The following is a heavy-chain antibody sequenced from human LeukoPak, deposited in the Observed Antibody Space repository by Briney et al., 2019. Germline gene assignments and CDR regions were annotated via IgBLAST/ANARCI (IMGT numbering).Heavy chain of an antibody. D-gene: IGHD3-10*01. CDR2: INPNSGGT. CDR3: TRASSYYYGSGSYEPYYYGMGV. Sequence: ASVKVSCKASGYTFTGYYMHWVRQAPGQGLEWMGWINPNSGGTNYAQKFQGWVTMTRDTSISTAYMELSRLRSDDTAVYYCTRASSYYYGSGSYEPYYYGMGVWGQGTTVTVSS. CDR1: GYTFTGYY. J-gene: IGHJ6*02. V-gene: IGHV1-2*04.